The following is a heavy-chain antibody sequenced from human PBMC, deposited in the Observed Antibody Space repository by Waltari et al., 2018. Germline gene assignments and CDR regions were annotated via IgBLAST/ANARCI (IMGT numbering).Heavy chain of an antibody. V-gene: IGHV1-18*04. CDR1: GYIFTNYG. CDR3: AKDRHQLIEEGFLLALDP. J-gene: IGHJ5*02. CDR2: IRGNKGTP. Sequence: QVQLVQSGAEVKKPGASLKVSCKASGYIFTNYGISWVRQAPGQGLEWMGWIRGNKGTPNFAQKFLGRLTMAKDTSTNTVYMELSRLTSDDTAVYYCAKDRHQLIEEGFLLALDPWGQGTLVTVSS. D-gene: IGHD2-2*01.